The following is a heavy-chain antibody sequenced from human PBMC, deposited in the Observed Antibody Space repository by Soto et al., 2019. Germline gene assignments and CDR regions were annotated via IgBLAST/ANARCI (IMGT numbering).Heavy chain of an antibody. J-gene: IGHJ4*02. Sequence: EVQLLESGGALVQPGGSLRLSCAASGFTFSNHAMNWVRQAPGKGLEWVSTISDSGSTYYADSVKSRFTISRDNSKNTLYLKMNSLRAEDTAIYYCARDPGGHYCTSTSCLYFFDHWGQRTLVIVSS. CDR1: GFTFSNHA. V-gene: IGHV3-23*01. CDR2: ISDSGST. D-gene: IGHD2-2*01. CDR3: ARDPGGHYCTSTSCLYFFDH.